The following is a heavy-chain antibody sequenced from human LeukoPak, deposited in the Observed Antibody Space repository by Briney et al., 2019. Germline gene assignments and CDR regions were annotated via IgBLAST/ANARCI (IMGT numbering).Heavy chain of an antibody. CDR1: GGSISSYY. J-gene: IGHJ3*01. CDR2: IFYSGST. D-gene: IGHD2-2*01. CDR3: ARHRYCSSTSCYDAFDV. Sequence: PSETLSLTCTVSGGSISSYYWSWIRQPPGKRLEWIGYIFYSGSTNYNPSLKSRVTMSVDTSKNQFSLKLSSVTAADTAVYYCARHRYCSSTSCYDAFDVWGQGTMVTVSS. V-gene: IGHV4-59*08.